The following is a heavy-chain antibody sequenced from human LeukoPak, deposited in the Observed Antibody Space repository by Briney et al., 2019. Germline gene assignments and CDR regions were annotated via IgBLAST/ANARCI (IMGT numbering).Heavy chain of an antibody. Sequence: GSLRLSCAASGFTFSDYYLSWIRQAPGKGPEWIGSMYHNSGATFYSPSLKSRVTISVDTSKNQLSLKLSSVTAADTAVYYCAREDGSGWPRYNWFDPWGQGTLVTVSS. CDR3: AREDGSGWPRYNWFDP. CDR1: GFTFSDYY. D-gene: IGHD6-19*01. CDR2: MYHNSGAT. J-gene: IGHJ5*02. V-gene: IGHV4-38-2*02.